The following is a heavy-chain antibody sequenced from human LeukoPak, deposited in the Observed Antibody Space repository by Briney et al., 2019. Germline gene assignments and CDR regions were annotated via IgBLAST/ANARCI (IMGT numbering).Heavy chain of an antibody. CDR3: AKGLVVAINYDFDY. D-gene: IGHD5-24*01. CDR1: GFTFSNYA. V-gene: IGHV3-23*01. J-gene: IGHJ4*02. Sequence: PGGSLRLSCAASGFTFSNYAMNWVRQAPGKGLEWVSFISGSGGTTHYADSVKGQFTISRDNSKNTLYLQMNSLRAEDTAVYYCAKGLVVAINYDFDYWGQGTLVTVSS. CDR2: ISGSGGTT.